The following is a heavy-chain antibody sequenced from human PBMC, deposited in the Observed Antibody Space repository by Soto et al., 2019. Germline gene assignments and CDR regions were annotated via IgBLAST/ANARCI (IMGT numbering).Heavy chain of an antibody. CDR3: ARDYYDILTGYPNPDAFDT. V-gene: IGHV1-18*01. D-gene: IGHD3-9*01. Sequence: ASVKVSCKASGYTFTSYGISWVRQAPGQGLEWMGWISAYNGNTNYAQKLQGRVTMTTDTSTSTAYMELRSLRSDDTAVYYCARDYYDILTGYPNPDAFDTWGQGTMVT. CDR2: ISAYNGNT. CDR1: GYTFTSYG. J-gene: IGHJ3*02.